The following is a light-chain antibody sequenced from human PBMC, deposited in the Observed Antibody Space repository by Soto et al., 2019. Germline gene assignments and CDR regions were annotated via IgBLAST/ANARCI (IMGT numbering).Light chain of an antibody. CDR3: QQYNSYWRT. CDR2: DAS. CDR1: QSISSW. J-gene: IGKJ1*01. Sequence: IQMTQCPSTLSASVVDRVTITLRASQSISSWLAWYQQKPGKAPKLLIFDASSLENGVPPRFSGSGSGTEFTLTISSLQPDDFATYYCQQYNSYWRTFGQGTKVDIK. V-gene: IGKV1-5*01.